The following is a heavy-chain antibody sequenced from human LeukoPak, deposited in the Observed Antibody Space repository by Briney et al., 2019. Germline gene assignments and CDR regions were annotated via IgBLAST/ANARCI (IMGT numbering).Heavy chain of an antibody. V-gene: IGHV1-69*05. D-gene: IGHD3-16*02. J-gene: IGHJ6*03. CDR1: GSTFSSYA. CDR2: VIPIFGTA. Sequence: SVKVSCKASGSTFSSYAISWVRQAPGQGLEWVGGVIPIFGTANYAQKFQGRVTITTDESTSTAYMELSSLRSEDTAVYYCASGLLRGFGGVIVRGPYYYYYMDVWGKGTTVTVSS. CDR3: ASGLLRGFGGVIVRGPYYYYYMDV.